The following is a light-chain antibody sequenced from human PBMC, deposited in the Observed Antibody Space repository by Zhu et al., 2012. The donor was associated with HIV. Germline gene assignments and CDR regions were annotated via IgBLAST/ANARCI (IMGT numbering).Light chain of an antibody. V-gene: IGKV1-5*03. CDR3: QQYYTPSYT. Sequence: TITCRASQSVYKWLAWYQQKPEKAPKLLIYEASSLETGVPSRFSGSGSGTEFTLTISSLQPDDFATYSCQQYYTPSYTFGQGTKLQIK. J-gene: IGKJ2*01. CDR2: EAS. CDR1: QSVYKW.